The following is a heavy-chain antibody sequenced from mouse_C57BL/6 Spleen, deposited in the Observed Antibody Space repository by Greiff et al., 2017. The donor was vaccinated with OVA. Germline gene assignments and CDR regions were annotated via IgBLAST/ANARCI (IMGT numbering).Heavy chain of an antibody. Sequence: QVHVKQSGAELVKPGASVKMSCKASGYTFTTYPIEWMKQNHGKSLEWIGNFHPYNDDTKYNEKFKGKATLTVEKSSSTVYLELSRLTSDDSAVYYCARGYYGSFSSYYFDYWGQGTTLTVSS. V-gene: IGHV1-47*01. J-gene: IGHJ2*01. D-gene: IGHD1-1*01. CDR1: GYTFTTYP. CDR2: FHPYNDDT. CDR3: ARGYYGSFSSYYFDY.